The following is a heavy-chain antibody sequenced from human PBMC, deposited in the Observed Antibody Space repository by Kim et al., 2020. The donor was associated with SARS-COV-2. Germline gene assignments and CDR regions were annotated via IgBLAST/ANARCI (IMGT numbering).Heavy chain of an antibody. CDR3: ARDYDYVWGSYRYAFDI. V-gene: IGHV3-48*03. CDR2: ISSSGSTI. D-gene: IGHD3-16*02. J-gene: IGHJ3*02. Sequence: GGSLRLSCAASGFTFSSFEMNWVRQAPGKGLEWVSYISSSGSTIYYADSVKGRFTISRDNAKNSLYLQMNSLRAEDTAVYYCARDYDYVWGSYRYAFDIWGQGTIVTVSS. CDR1: GFTFSSFE.